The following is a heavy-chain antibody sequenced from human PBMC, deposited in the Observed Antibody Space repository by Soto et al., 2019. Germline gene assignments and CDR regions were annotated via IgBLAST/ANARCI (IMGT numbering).Heavy chain of an antibody. CDR3: VRDLTYFGELFPDS. V-gene: IGHV3-21*01. CDR2: LSSSSTYI. J-gene: IGHJ5*01. CDR1: GFTFIRYS. Sequence: EVQLVESGGGLVKLGGSLRLSCEASGFTFIRYSMTWVRKSPGKGLEWVSSLSSSSTYIYYADSVKGRFTISRDNAKNSLYLQVNSLRAEDTAVYSCVRDLTYFGELFPDSWGQGTLVTVSS. D-gene: IGHD3-10*01.